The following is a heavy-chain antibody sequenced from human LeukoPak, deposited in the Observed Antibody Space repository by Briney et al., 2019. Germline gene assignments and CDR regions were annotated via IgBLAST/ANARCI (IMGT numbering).Heavy chain of an antibody. CDR1: GGSISSYY. Sequence: TPSETLSLTCTVSGGSISSYYWSWIRQPAGKGLEWIGRIYTSGSTNYNPSLKSRVTMSVDTSKNQFSLKLNSVTAADTAVYYCARETSQKGAHYMDVWGKGTTVTISS. D-gene: IGHD3-16*01. CDR3: ARETSQKGAHYMDV. V-gene: IGHV4-4*07. CDR2: IYTSGST. J-gene: IGHJ6*03.